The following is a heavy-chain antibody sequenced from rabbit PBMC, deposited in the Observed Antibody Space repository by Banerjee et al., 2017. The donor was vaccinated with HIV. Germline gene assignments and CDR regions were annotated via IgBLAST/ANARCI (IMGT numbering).Heavy chain of an antibody. V-gene: IGHV1S45*01. CDR2: IDTGRSGST. CDR3: ARDLAGVIGWNFNL. CDR1: GFSFSNGYV. J-gene: IGHJ4*01. D-gene: IGHD4-1*01. Sequence: QEQLEESGGDLVKPEGSLTLTCTASGFSFSNGYVMCWVRQAPGKGLEWIACIDTGRSGSTYYASWAKGRFTISKTSSTTVTLQMTSLTAADTATYLCARDLAGVIGWNFNLWGPGTLVTVS.